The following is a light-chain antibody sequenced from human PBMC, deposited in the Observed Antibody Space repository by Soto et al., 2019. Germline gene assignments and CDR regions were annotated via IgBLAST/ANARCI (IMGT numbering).Light chain of an antibody. CDR3: KQYKNWSPIT. CDR2: GAS. J-gene: IGKJ5*01. Sequence: EIVLTQSPGTLSLSPGERATLSCRASQSVSSSYLAWYQQKPGQAPRLLIYGASSRATGIPDRFSGSGSGTDFTLTISRLEPEDFAVYYCKQYKNWSPITFGQGTRLEIK. CDR1: QSVSSSY. V-gene: IGKV3-20*01.